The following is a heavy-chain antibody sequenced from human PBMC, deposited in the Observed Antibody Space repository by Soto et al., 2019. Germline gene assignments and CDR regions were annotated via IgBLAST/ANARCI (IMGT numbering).Heavy chain of an antibody. V-gene: IGHV4-34*01. CDR3: ARVPSPGSRSWRGYYYYYGMDV. D-gene: IGHD6-13*01. CDR1: GGSFSGYY. J-gene: IGHJ6*02. CDR2: INHSVST. Sequence: SETLSLTCAVYGGSFSGYYWSWIRQPPGKGLEWIGEINHSVSTNYNPSLKSRVTISVDTSKNQFSLKLSSVTAADTAVYYCARVPSPGSRSWRGYYYYYGMDVWGQGTKVTVSS.